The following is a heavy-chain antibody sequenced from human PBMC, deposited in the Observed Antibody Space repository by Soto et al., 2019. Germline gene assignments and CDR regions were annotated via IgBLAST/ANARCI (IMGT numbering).Heavy chain of an antibody. V-gene: IGHV4-39*01. CDR1: GGSISSSSYY. CDR3: ARQWGYYYDSSGYYPSDY. CDR2: TYYRGST. Sequence: PSETLSLTCTVSGGSISSSSYYWGWIRQPPGKGLEWIGSTYYRGSTYYNPSLKSRVTISVDTSKNQFSLKLSSVTAADTAVYYCARQWGYYYDSSGYYPSDYWGQRTLVTVSS. J-gene: IGHJ4*02. D-gene: IGHD3-22*01.